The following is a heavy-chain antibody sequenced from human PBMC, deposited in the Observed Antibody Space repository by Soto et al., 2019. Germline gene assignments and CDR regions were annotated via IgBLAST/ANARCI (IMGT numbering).Heavy chain of an antibody. CDR1: GFTFSSYG. Sequence: PGGSLRLSCAASGFTFSSYGMHWVRQAPGKGLEWVAVISYDGSNKYYADSVKGRFTISRDNSKNTLYLQMNSLRAEDTAVYYCATGVEYSSGWYYFDYWGQGTLVTVSS. CDR2: ISYDGSNK. D-gene: IGHD6-19*01. V-gene: IGHV3-30*03. CDR3: ATGVEYSSGWYYFDY. J-gene: IGHJ4*02.